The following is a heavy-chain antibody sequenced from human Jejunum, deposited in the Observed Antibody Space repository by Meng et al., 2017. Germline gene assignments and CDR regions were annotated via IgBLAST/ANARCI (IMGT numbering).Heavy chain of an antibody. D-gene: IGHD5-18*01. CDR3: ARGSRGYSYG. CDR1: GGSLSSVSYY. Sequence: LRDAGPGVLRRSVTLSPALTFAGGSLSSVSYYWGWIRQPPGKGLEWIGYIYYGGTTNYNPSLKSRVTISADTSKNQFSLKLSSVTAADTAVYYCARGSRGYSYGWGQGTLVTVSS. V-gene: IGHV4-61*01. CDR2: IYYGGTT. J-gene: IGHJ4*02.